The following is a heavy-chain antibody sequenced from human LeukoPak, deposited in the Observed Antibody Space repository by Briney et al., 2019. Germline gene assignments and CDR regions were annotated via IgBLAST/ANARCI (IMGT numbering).Heavy chain of an antibody. CDR2: INPNSGGT. V-gene: IGHV1-2*02. Sequence: ASVKVSCKASGYTFTGYYMHWVRQAPGQGLEWMGWINPNSGGTNYAQKFQGRVTTTRDTSISTAYMELSRLRSDDTAVYYCARDPSGYGGNSGEDYWGQGTLVTVSS. CDR3: ARDPSGYGGNSGEDY. D-gene: IGHD4-23*01. J-gene: IGHJ4*02. CDR1: GYTFTGYY.